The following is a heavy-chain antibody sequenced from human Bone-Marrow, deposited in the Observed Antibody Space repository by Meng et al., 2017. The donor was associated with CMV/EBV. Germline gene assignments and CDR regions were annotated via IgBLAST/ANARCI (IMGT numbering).Heavy chain of an antibody. V-gene: IGHV3-7*01. Sequence: GGSLRLSCAASGFTFTYYWMSWVRQAPGKGLEWVANINQNGGEKYYLDSVKGRFTISRDNAKSSLYLQMNSPRAEDRAVYYCARVGEGVQTNKFLNYWGQGTLVTVSS. CDR1: GFTFTYYW. CDR3: ARVGEGVQTNKFLNY. J-gene: IGHJ4*02. D-gene: IGHD3-16*01. CDR2: INQNGGEK.